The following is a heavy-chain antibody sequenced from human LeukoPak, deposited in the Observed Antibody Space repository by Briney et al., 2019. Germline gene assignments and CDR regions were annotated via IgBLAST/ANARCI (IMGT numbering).Heavy chain of an antibody. CDR2: ISYDGSNK. V-gene: IGHV3-30*04. CDR1: GFTFSSYA. J-gene: IGHJ4*02. Sequence: GRSLRLSCAASGFTFSSYAMHWVRQAPGKGLEWVAVISYDGSNKYYADSVKGRFTISRDNSKNTLYLQMNSLRAEDTAVYYCARDLAATVTFWETTFDYWGQGTLVTVSS. CDR3: ARDLAATVTFWETTFDY. D-gene: IGHD5-18*01.